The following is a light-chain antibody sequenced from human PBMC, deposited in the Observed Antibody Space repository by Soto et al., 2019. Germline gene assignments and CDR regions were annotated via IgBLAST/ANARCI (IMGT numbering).Light chain of an antibody. V-gene: IGKV3D-15*01. Sequence: EIVMTQSPATLSVSPGERATLSCRASQSVSSNLAWYQQKPGQAPRLLIYGASTRATGIPARFSGSGSGTEFTLTISSLQSEDFAVYYCHQYNNWPPLMCTFGQGTKLEI. CDR2: GAS. CDR3: HQYNNWPPLMCT. CDR1: QSVSSN. J-gene: IGKJ2*02.